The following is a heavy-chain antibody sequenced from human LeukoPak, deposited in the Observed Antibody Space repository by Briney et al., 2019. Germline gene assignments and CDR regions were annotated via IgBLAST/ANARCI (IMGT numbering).Heavy chain of an antibody. V-gene: IGHV3-7*02. CDR3: ANRDSSWPYYGMDV. J-gene: IGHJ6*02. CDR1: GFTFSSYW. CDR2: IKQDGSEK. Sequence: GGSLRLSCAVSGFTFSSYWMSWVRQAPGKGLEWVANIKQDGSEKNYVDSVKGRFTISRDNAKNSLYLHMNSLRAEDTAAYYCANRDSSWPYYGMDVWGQGTTVTVSS. D-gene: IGHD6-13*01.